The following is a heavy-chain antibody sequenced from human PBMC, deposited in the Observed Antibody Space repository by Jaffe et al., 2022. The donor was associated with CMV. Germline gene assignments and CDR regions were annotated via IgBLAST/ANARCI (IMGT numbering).Heavy chain of an antibody. CDR3: ARSPVYYDSSGYGHFDY. Sequence: QVQLQESGPGLVKPSETLSLTCTVSGGSISSYYWSWIRQPPGKGLEWIGYIYYSGSTNYNPSLKSRVTISVDTSKNQFSLKLSSVTAADTAVYYCARSPVYYDSSGYGHFDYWGQGTLVTVSS. CDR2: IYYSGST. D-gene: IGHD3-22*01. CDR1: GGSISSYY. J-gene: IGHJ4*02. V-gene: IGHV4-59*01.